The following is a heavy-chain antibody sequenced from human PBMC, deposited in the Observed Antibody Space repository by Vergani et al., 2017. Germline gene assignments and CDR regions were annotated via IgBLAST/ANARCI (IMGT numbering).Heavy chain of an antibody. D-gene: IGHD3-22*01. V-gene: IGHV3-23*01. CDR1: GFTFSSYD. CDR2: ISGSGGST. J-gene: IGHJ4*02. CDR3: AKDRHYYDSSESPSD. Sequence: EVQLLESGGGLVQPGGSLRLSCAASGFTFSSYDMSWVRQAPGKGLEWVSAISGSGGSTYYADSVKGRFTISRANSKNTLYLQMNSLRAEDTAVYYCAKDRHYYDSSESPSDWGQGTLVTVSS.